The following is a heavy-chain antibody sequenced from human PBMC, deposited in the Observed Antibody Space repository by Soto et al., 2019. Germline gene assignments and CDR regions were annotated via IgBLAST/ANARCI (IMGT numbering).Heavy chain of an antibody. CDR1: GGSISSYY. V-gene: IGHV4-59*01. J-gene: IGHJ4*02. CDR3: ARVGCSWGSCYYEGYYFDN. CDR2: IYYSGST. Sequence: ETLSLTCPVSGGSISSYYWSWIRQPPGKGLEWIGHIYYSGSTNYNPSLKSRVTISVDTSKNQFSLELSFVSAADTSLYYCARVGCSWGSCYYEGYYFDNWGQGTLVTVSS. D-gene: IGHD2-15*01.